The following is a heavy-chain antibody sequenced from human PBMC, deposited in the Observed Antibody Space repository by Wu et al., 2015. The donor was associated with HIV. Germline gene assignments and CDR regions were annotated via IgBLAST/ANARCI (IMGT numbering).Heavy chain of an antibody. CDR2: MNPXSGNT. CDR1: GYTFTSYD. CDR3: ARGSVPILLTVPHVFDI. D-gene: IGHD3-9*01. V-gene: IGHV1-8*03. Sequence: QVQLVQSGAEVKKPGASVKVSCKASGYTFTSYDINWVRQATGQGLEWMGWMNPXSGNTGYAQKFQGRVTITRNTSISTAYMELSSLRSEDTAVYYCARGSVPILLTVPHVFDIVGPRDNGHRLF. J-gene: IGHJ3*02.